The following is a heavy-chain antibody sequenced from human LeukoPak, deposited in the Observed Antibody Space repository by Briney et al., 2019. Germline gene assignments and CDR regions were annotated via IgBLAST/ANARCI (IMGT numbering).Heavy chain of an antibody. Sequence: ASETLSLTCTVSGGSISSYYWSWIRQPPGKGLEWIGEINRSGSTNYNPSLKSRVTISVDTSKNQFSLKLSSVTAADTAVYYCARGYPILTGYYSRKQFDYWGQGTLVTVSS. D-gene: IGHD3-9*01. CDR3: ARGYPILTGYYSRKQFDY. J-gene: IGHJ4*02. CDR2: INRSGST. V-gene: IGHV4-34*01. CDR1: GGSISSYY.